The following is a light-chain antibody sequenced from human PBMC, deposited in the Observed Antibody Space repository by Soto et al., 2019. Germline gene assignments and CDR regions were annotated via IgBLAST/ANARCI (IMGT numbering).Light chain of an antibody. Sequence: DHQMTQSPSSLPASVGDRVTVTCRASQSIRGYLNWYQHKPGTAPKLLIFAASRLQTGVPLRFSGSGSGTNFTLTISNLHPEDFATYSCQQTYRIPLTFGQGTRLEIK. V-gene: IGKV1-39*01. J-gene: IGKJ5*01. CDR2: AAS. CDR3: QQTYRIPLT. CDR1: QSIRGY.